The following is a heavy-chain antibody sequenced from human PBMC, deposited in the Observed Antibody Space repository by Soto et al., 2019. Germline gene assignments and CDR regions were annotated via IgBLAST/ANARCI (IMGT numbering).Heavy chain of an antibody. CDR1: PGSFSHYY. J-gene: IGHJ4*02. D-gene: IGHD3-16*01. CDR3: ARIPLPARGWGPWIHLYYDS. V-gene: IGHV4-34*01. Sequence: SETLSLTCAVYPGSFSHYYWNWIRQSPGKGLEWIGKIKHNVSSNYNPSLRSRVSISMDMSSNQFSLNLRSVTAADTATYFCARIPLPARGWGPWIHLYYDSWGRGAPVTVSS. CDR2: IKHNVSS.